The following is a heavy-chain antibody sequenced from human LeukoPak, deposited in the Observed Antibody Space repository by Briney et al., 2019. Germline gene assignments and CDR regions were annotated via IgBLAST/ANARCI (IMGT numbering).Heavy chain of an antibody. V-gene: IGHV3-53*04. D-gene: IGHD4-17*01. CDR2: IYSGGST. Sequence: GGSLTLSWAASEFTVSSNYMSWVRQAPRNGLEWVSVIYSGGSTYYADSVKGRFTISRHNSKNTLYLQMNSLRGEDTAVYYCATIGGDYVSFDNWGQGTLVTVTS. CDR1: EFTVSSNY. J-gene: IGHJ4*02. CDR3: ATIGGDYVSFDN.